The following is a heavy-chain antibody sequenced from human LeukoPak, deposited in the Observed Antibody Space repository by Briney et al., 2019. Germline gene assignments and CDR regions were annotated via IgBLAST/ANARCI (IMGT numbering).Heavy chain of an antibody. CDR1: GGSISSYY. CDR2: IYYSGST. J-gene: IGHJ4*02. D-gene: IGHD1-26*01. Sequence: SETLSLTCTVSGGSISSYYWSWIRQPPGKGLEWIGYIYYSGSTNYNPSLKSRVTISVDTSKNQFSLKLSSMTAADTAVYYCARIGRGSNLTLDYWGQGTLVTVSS. V-gene: IGHV4-59*01. CDR3: ARIGRGSNLTLDY.